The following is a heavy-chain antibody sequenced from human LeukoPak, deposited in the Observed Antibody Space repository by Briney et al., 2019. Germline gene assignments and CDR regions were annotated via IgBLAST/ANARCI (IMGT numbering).Heavy chain of an antibody. CDR2: IYNGRNT. D-gene: IGHD6-19*01. CDR1: GASTSSRY. CDR3: TQTTGWPGFDF. V-gene: IGHV4-59*08. Sequence: SETLSLTCSASGASTSSRYWSWIRQSPGRTLEWIGHIYNGRNTKYNPSLTSRVTISVDTSKNQFSLRMTSVTAADTAIYYCTQTTGWPGFDFWGPGALVTVSS. J-gene: IGHJ4*02.